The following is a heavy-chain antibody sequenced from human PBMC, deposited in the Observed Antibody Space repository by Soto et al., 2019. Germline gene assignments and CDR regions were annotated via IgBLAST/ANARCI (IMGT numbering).Heavy chain of an antibody. CDR1: GYTFTNYA. Sequence: QILLVQSGAEEKKPGASVKVSCKASGYTFTNYAIHWVRQAPGQRLEWMGWINAGNGDTRYSQKFPGRVTITRDTFASIGYMDLNSLTSEDTAVYYCARDVLSDYSRYDSWGQGTLVTVS. V-gene: IGHV1-3*05. J-gene: IGHJ4*02. CDR3: ARDVLSDYSRYDS. D-gene: IGHD3-3*01. CDR2: INAGNGDT.